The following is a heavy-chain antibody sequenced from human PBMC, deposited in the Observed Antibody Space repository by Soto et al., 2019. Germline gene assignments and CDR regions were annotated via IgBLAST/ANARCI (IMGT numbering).Heavy chain of an antibody. CDR3: IHSGCGGDCLRSYSSHYYYGLDV. CDR2: IYWDDDK. D-gene: IGHD2-21*02. J-gene: IGHJ6*02. V-gene: IGHV2-5*02. Sequence: QITLKESGPPLVKPTQTLTLTCSVSGFSLNTGGLGVGWIRQPPGKALEWLALIYWDDDKRYSPSLRNRLSISKDTSNNLVVFTMTNMDPVDTATYYCIHSGCGGDCLRSYSSHYYYGLDVWGQGTTVTVSS. CDR1: GFSLNTGGLG.